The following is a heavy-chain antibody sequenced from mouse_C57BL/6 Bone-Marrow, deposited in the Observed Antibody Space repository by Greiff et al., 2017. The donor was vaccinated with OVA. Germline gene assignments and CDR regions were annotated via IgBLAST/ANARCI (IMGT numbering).Heavy chain of an antibody. CDR2: INPSSGYT. J-gene: IGHJ2*01. D-gene: IGHD1-1*01. CDR3: ARSPYYYYSHYFDY. Sequence: QVQLKESGAELARPGASVKMSCKASGYTFTSYTMHWVKQRPGQGLEWIGYINPSSGYTKYNQKFKDKATLTADKSSSTAYMQLSSLTSEDSAVYYCARSPYYYYSHYFDYWGQGTTLTVSS. CDR1: GYTFTSYT. V-gene: IGHV1-4*01.